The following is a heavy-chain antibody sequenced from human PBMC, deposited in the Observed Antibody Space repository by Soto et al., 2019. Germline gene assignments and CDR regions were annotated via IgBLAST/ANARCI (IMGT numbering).Heavy chain of an antibody. J-gene: IGHJ4*02. CDR1: GFTFSSYG. Sequence: QVQLVESGGGVGQPGRSLRLSCAASGFTFSSYGMHWVRQAPGKGLEWVAVISYDGSNKYYADSVKGRFTISRDNSKNTMYLQMNSLRAEDTAVYYCAKLLIDQIYSYGQGSFDYWGQGTLVTVSS. CDR3: AKLLIDQIYSYGQGSFDY. CDR2: ISYDGSNK. D-gene: IGHD5-18*01. V-gene: IGHV3-30*18.